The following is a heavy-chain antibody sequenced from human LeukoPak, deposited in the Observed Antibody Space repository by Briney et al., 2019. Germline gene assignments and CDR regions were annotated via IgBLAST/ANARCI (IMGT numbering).Heavy chain of an antibody. CDR1: GFTFGDYA. D-gene: IGHD3-10*01. CDR3: TRGWGYYGSGSGPFDY. CDR2: IRSKAYGGTT. V-gene: IGHV3-49*04. Sequence: PGGSLRLSCTTSGFTFGDYAMSWVRQAPGKGLEWVGFIRSKAYGGTTEYAASVKGRCTASRDDSKSIAYLQINSLKTEDTAVYYCTRGWGYYGSGSGPFDYWGQGTLVTVSS. J-gene: IGHJ4*02.